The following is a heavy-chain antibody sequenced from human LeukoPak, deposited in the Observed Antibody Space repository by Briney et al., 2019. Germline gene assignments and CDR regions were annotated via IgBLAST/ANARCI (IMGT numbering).Heavy chain of an antibody. Sequence: PGGSLRLSCAASGFTFDSYRMNWVRQAPGKGLEWVSSISASGSYIYYTDSVKGRFTISRDNAKNSLYLQMNSLRAEDSAVYFCARRGYGDYAPFDYWGQGTLVTVSS. J-gene: IGHJ4*02. D-gene: IGHD4-17*01. V-gene: IGHV3-21*01. CDR3: ARRGYGDYAPFDY. CDR2: ISASGSYI. CDR1: GFTFDSYR.